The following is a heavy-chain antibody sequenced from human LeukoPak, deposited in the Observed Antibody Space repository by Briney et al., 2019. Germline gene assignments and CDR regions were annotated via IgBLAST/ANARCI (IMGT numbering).Heavy chain of an antibody. CDR1: GFTFSSYA. V-gene: IGHV3-23*01. D-gene: IGHD3-22*01. Sequence: GGSLRLSCAASGFTFSSYAMSWVRQAPGKGLEWVSAISGSGGSTYYADSVKGRFTISRDNSKNTLYLQMNSLRAEDTAVYYSAYSSGYYLGVKFDYWGQGTLVTVSS. CDR2: ISGSGGST. CDR3: AYSSGYYLGVKFDY. J-gene: IGHJ4*02.